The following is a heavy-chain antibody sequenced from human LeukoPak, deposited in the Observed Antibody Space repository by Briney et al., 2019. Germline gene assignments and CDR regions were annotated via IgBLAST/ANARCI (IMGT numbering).Heavy chain of an antibody. CDR2: IYTSGST. J-gene: IGHJ4*02. V-gene: IGHV4-4*07. CDR3: ARGLTGDYVPS. D-gene: IGHD1-14*01. CDR1: GGSISRYY. Sequence: SETLSLTCTVSGGSISRYYWSWIRQPAGKGLEWLGRIYTSGSTDYNPSLKQRVTISIDTSRNQFSLNLNSVTATDTAVYYCARGLTGDYVPSWGQGTLVTVSS.